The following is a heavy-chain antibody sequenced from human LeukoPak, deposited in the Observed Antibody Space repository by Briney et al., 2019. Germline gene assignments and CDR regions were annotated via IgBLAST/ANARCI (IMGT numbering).Heavy chain of an antibody. J-gene: IGHJ4*02. CDR3: ASRSRDGYNSLDY. D-gene: IGHD5-24*01. V-gene: IGHV1-69*04. Sequence: ASVKVSCKASGGTFSSYAISWVRQAPGQGLEWMGRIIPILGIANYAQKFQGRVTITADKSTSPAYMELSSLRSEDTAVYYCASRSRDGYNSLDYWGQGTLVTVSS. CDR1: GGTFSSYA. CDR2: IIPILGIA.